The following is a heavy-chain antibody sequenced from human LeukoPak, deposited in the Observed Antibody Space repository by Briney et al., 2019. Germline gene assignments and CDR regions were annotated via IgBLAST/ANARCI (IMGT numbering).Heavy chain of an antibody. V-gene: IGHV3-74*01. D-gene: IGHD5-12*01. CDR2: IDSDGSST. CDR1: GGTFSSYW. Sequence: GGSLRLSCAASGGTFSSYWMHWVRQTPAKGLEWVSRIDSDGSSTIYADSVKGRFTISRDNAKKMLFLQMNSLRAEDTAVYYCTRGYVGIDYWGQGTLVTVSS. CDR3: TRGYVGIDY. J-gene: IGHJ4*02.